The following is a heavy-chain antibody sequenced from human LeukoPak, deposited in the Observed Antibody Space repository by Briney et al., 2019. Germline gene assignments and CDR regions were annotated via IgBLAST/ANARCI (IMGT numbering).Heavy chain of an antibody. D-gene: IGHD3-3*01. Sequence: SETLSLTCTVSGGSISSYHWSWIRQPPGKGLEWIGYIYYSGSTNYNPSLKSRVTISVDTSKNQFSLKLSSVTAADTAVYYCARHEAYYDFWSGYYPNDAFDIWGQGTMVTVSS. CDR2: IYYSGST. J-gene: IGHJ3*02. CDR1: GGSISSYH. V-gene: IGHV4-59*08. CDR3: ARHEAYYDFWSGYYPNDAFDI.